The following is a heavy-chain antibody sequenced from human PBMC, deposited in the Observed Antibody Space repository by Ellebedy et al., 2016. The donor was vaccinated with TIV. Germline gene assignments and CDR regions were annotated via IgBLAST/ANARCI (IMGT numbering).Heavy chain of an antibody. D-gene: IGHD2-15*01. V-gene: IGHV2-5*02. CDR3: AHLGSGGPRAAFDI. J-gene: IGHJ3*02. CDR2: IYWDDDK. Sequence: SGPTLVKPTQTLTLTCTFSGFSLSTSGVGVGWIRQPPGKALEWLALIYWDDDKRYSPSLKSRLTVTKDTSKNQVVLTMTNMDPVDTATYYCAHLGSGGPRAAFDIWGQGTMVTVSS. CDR1: GFSLSTSGVG.